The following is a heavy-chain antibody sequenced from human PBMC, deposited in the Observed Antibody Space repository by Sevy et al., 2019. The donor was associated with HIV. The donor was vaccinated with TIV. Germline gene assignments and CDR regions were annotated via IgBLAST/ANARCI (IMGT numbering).Heavy chain of an antibody. CDR1: GFTFSSYA. CDR2: ISGSGGST. J-gene: IGHJ6*02. Sequence: GSLRLSCAASGFTFSSYAMSWVRQAPGKGLEWVSAISGSGGSTYYADSVKGRFTISRDNSKNTLYLQMNSLRAEDTAVYYCAKDAGSLYYYGSDGMDVWGQGTTVTVSS. CDR3: AKDAGSLYYYGSDGMDV. V-gene: IGHV3-23*01. D-gene: IGHD3-10*01.